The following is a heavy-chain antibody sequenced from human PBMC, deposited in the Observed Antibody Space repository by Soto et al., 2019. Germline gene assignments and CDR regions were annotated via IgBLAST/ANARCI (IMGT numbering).Heavy chain of an antibody. J-gene: IGHJ4*02. D-gene: IGHD6-19*01. CDR1: GYVFTDYY. CDR2: IAPKKGDT. CDR3: VRYEYSSGTFDY. V-gene: IGHV1-2*02. Sequence: ASVKVSCKASGYVFTDYYIHWVRQAPGQGLEWMGWIAPKKGDTHYAQKFQGRVTLTRDTSSNTAYMELSSLRSDDTAVYSCVRYEYSSGTFDYWGQGTLVTVYS.